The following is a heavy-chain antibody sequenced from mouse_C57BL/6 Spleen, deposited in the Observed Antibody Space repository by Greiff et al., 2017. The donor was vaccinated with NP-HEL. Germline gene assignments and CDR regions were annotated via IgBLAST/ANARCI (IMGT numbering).Heavy chain of an antibody. J-gene: IGHJ2*01. V-gene: IGHV1-80*01. CDR2: IYPGDGDT. CDR3: ARSPPLPYYFDY. D-gene: IGHD2-1*01. Sequence: QVQLQQSGAELVKPGASVKISCKASGYAFSSYWMNWVKQRPGKGLEWIGQIYPGDGDTNYNGKFKGKATLTADKSSSTAYMQLSSLTSEDSAVYFCARSPPLPYYFDYWGQGTTLTVSS. CDR1: GYAFSSYW.